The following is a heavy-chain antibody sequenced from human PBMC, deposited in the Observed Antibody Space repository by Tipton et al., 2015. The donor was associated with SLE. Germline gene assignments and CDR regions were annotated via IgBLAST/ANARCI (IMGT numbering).Heavy chain of an antibody. CDR2: AYYSGNT. Sequence: TLSLTCTVSYDSISTFWWSWIRQPPGKGLEWIGYAYYSGNTNYNPSLKSRVTMLVDTSKKQISLKLRSVTAADTAVYYCARDQEMSSGENRFDPWGQGTLVTVSS. V-gene: IGHV4-59*01. J-gene: IGHJ5*02. CDR3: ARDQEMSSGENRFDP. CDR1: YDSISTFW. D-gene: IGHD5-24*01.